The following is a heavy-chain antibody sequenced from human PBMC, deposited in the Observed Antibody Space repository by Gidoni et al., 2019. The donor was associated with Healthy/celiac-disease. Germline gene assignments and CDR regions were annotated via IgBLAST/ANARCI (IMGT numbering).Heavy chain of an antibody. CDR2: IYSGGST. J-gene: IGHJ3*02. D-gene: IGHD6-13*01. V-gene: IGHV3-53*02. Sequence: EVQLVETGGGLLQPGGSLRRSCAASGFTVRSNYMSWVRPAPGRGLEWVSVIYSGGSTDYADSVKGRFTISRDNSKNTLYLQMNSLRAEDTAVYYCARDSGSSWYLDAFDIWGQGTMVTVSS. CDR3: ARDSGSSWYLDAFDI. CDR1: GFTVRSNY.